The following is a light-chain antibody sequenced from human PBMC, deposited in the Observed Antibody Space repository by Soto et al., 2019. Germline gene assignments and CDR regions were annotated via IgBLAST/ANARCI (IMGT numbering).Light chain of an antibody. V-gene: IGKV1-39*01. Sequence: DIQMTQSPSSLSASVGDRVTITCRASQSISNYLNWYQQNPGKSPKLLIYAASSLQSGVPSRFSGSGSGTHFTLTISSLQPEDFATYYCQQSYGTPRFGQGTKVDSK. CDR1: QSISNY. J-gene: IGKJ1*01. CDR3: QQSYGTPR. CDR2: AAS.